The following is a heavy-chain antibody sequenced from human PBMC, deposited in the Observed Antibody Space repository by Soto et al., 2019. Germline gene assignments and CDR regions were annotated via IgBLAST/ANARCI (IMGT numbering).Heavy chain of an antibody. Sequence: GGSLRLSCAASGFTFSSYGMHWVRQAPGKGLEWVAVISYDGSNKYYADSVKGRFTISRDNSKNTLYLQMNSLRAEDTAVYYCAKDADTAMVTHCDYWGPGTLVTVS. CDR1: GFTFSSYG. V-gene: IGHV3-30*18. CDR3: AKDADTAMVTHCDY. CDR2: ISYDGSNK. D-gene: IGHD5-18*01. J-gene: IGHJ4*02.